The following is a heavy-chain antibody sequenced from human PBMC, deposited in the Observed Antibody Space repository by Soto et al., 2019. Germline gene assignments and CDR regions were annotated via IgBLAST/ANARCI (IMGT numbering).Heavy chain of an antibody. CDR2: IIPILGIA. J-gene: IGHJ4*02. D-gene: IGHD6-13*01. V-gene: IGHV1-69*02. CDR3: ARGASRPSEYYFDY. Sequence: QVPLVQSGAEVKKPGSSVKVSCKASGGTFSSYTISWVRQAPGQGLEWMGRIIPILGIANYAQKFQGRVTITADKSTSTAYMELSSLRSEDTAVYYCARGASRPSEYYFDYWGQGTLVTVSS. CDR1: GGTFSSYT.